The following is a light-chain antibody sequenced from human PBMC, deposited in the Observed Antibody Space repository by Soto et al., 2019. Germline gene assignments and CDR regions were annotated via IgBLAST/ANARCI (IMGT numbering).Light chain of an antibody. CDR2: GAS. J-gene: IGKJ4*01. Sequence: EIVLTQSPATLSLSPGERATLSCRASQSVSSSLAWYQQKPGQAPRLLIYGASTRATGIPARFSGSGSGTEFTLTISSLEPEDFAVYYCQQRSNWPRTFGGGTKVEIK. CDR3: QQRSNWPRT. CDR1: QSVSSS. V-gene: IGKV3-11*01.